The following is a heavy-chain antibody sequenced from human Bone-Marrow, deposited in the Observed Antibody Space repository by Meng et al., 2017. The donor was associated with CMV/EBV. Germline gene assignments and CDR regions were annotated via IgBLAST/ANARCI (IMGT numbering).Heavy chain of an antibody. CDR3: ARELGYSYYYYGMDV. J-gene: IGHJ6*02. D-gene: IGHD5-12*01. CDR2: ISWNSGSI. Sequence: SLKISCAASGFTFDDYAMHWVRQAPGKGLEWVSGISWNSGSIGYADSVKGRFTISRDNAKNTLYLQMNSLRAEDTAVYYCARELGYSYYYYGMDVWGQGTTVTVSS. CDR1: GFTFDDYA. V-gene: IGHV3-9*01.